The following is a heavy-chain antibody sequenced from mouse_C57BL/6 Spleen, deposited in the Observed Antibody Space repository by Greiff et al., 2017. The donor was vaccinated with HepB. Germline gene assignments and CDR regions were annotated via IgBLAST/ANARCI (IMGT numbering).Heavy chain of an antibody. D-gene: IGHD1-1*01. CDR2: IDPENGDT. V-gene: IGHV14-4*01. Sequence: EVQLQQSGAELVRPGASVKLSCTASGFNIKDDYMHWVKQRPEQGLEWIGWIDPENGDTEYASKFQGKATITADTSSNTAYLQLSSLTSEDTAVYYCTLYGSSFNWYFDVWGTGTTVTVSS. CDR3: TLYGSSFNWYFDV. J-gene: IGHJ1*03. CDR1: GFNIKDDY.